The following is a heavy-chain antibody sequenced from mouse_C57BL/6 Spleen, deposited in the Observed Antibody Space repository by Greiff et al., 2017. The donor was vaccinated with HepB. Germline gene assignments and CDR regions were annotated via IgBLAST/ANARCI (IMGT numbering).Heavy chain of an antibody. CDR2: ISSGSSTI. CDR1: GFTFSDYG. Sequence: EVKLVESGGGLVKPGGSLKLSCAASGFTFSDYGMHWVRQAPEKGLEWVAYISSGSSTIYYADTVKGRFTISRDNAKNTLFLQMTSLRSEDTAMYYWARGYYGSSPWFAYWGQGTLVTVAA. CDR3: ARGYYGSSPWFAY. D-gene: IGHD1-1*01. J-gene: IGHJ3*01. V-gene: IGHV5-17*01.